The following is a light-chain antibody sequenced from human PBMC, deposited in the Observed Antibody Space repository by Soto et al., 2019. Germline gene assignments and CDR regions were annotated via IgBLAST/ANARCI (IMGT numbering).Light chain of an antibody. V-gene: IGLV2-14*01. Sequence: QSVLTQPASVSGSPGQSITISCTGTSSDVGGYNYVSWYQQHPGKAPKLMIYDVSNRPSGVSNRFSGSKSGNTASLTISGLQAEDEADYYCSSSTSSNTWVFGGGTKLTVL. CDR2: DVS. CDR3: SSSTSSNTWV. J-gene: IGLJ3*02. CDR1: SSDVGGYNY.